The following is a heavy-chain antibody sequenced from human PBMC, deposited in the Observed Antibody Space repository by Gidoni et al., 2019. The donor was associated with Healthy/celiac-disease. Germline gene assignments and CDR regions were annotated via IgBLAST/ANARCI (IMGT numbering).Heavy chain of an antibody. V-gene: IGHV3-21*01. J-gene: IGHJ4*02. CDR2: ISSSSSYI. D-gene: IGHD6-19*01. CDR1: GFTFRRYS. Sequence: EVQLVESGGGLVKPGGSLRPSCAASGFTFRRYSMNWVRQAPGKGLEWVSSISSSSSYIYYADSVKGRFTISRDNAKNSLYLQMNSLRAEDTAVYYCARGVIAVAGPGTYYFDYWGQGTLVTVSS. CDR3: ARGVIAVAGPGTYYFDY.